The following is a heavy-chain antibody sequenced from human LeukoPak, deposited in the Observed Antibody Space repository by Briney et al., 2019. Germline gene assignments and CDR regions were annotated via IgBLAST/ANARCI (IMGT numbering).Heavy chain of an antibody. CDR3: ARGRYYDYVWGNYRHKTYFDY. CDR1: GGSFSGYY. J-gene: IGHJ4*02. V-gene: IGHV4-34*01. CDR2: INHSGST. Sequence: SETLSLTCAVYGGSFSGYYWSWIRQPPGKGLEWIGEINHSGSTNYNPSLKSRVTISVDTSKNQFSLKLSSVTAADTAVYYCARGRYYDYVWGNYRHKTYFDYWGQGTLVTVSS. D-gene: IGHD3-16*02.